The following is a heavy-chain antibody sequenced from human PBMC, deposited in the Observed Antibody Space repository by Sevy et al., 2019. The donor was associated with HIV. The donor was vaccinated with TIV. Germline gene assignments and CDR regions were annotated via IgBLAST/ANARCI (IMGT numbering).Heavy chain of an antibody. CDR2: IYYSGST. CDR1: GGSISSSSYY. D-gene: IGHD5-18*01. V-gene: IGHV4-39*01. Sequence: SETLSLTCTVSGGSISSSSYYWGWIRQPPGKGLEWIGSIYYSGSTYYNPSLKSRVTISVDTSKNQFSLKLSSETAADTAVYYCARYSYGQSDYWGQGTLVTVSS. CDR3: ARYSYGQSDY. J-gene: IGHJ4*02.